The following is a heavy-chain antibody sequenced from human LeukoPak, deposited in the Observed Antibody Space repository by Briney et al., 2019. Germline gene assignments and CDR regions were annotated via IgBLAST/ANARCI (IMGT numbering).Heavy chain of an antibody. Sequence: PSETLSLTCTVSGGSVSSGSSFWSWIRQPPGKGLEWIGYIYHSGNTNYNPSLKSRVTISVDTSKSQLSLKLNSVTAADTAVYYCARDRNYYDSSGYYFAIWGQGTLVTVSS. J-gene: IGHJ4*02. CDR3: ARDRNYYDSSGYYFAI. CDR1: GGSVSSGSSF. CDR2: IYHSGNT. V-gene: IGHV4-61*01. D-gene: IGHD3-22*01.